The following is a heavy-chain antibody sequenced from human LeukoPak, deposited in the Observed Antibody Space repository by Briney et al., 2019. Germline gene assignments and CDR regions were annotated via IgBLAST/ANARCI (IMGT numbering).Heavy chain of an antibody. D-gene: IGHD3-10*01. CDR3: AKVPGGLWFGEFPNYYYMDV. CDR1: GFTFSSYW. J-gene: IGHJ6*03. CDR2: IKNDGSST. V-gene: IGHV3-74*01. Sequence: GGSLRLSCAASGFTFSSYWMHWVRQAPGKGLVWVSRIKNDGSSTTYADSVKGRFTISRDNSKNTLYLQMNSLRAEDTAVYYCAKVPGGLWFGEFPNYYYMDVWGKGTTVTISS.